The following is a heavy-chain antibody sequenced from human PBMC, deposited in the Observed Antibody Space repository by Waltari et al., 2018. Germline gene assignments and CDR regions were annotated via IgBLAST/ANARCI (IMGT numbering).Heavy chain of an antibody. V-gene: IGHV3-48*02. CDR3: VRDRHGDYLRYFDS. CDR1: GFTFSACS. Sequence: EVLLVESGGGLVQRGGSLSLSCAASGFTFSACSMNWVRQGPEKGLEWVAYISSSSSTTFYADSVEGRFSISRDNAKNSLYLQMNSLRDEDTAVYYCVRDRHGDYLRYFDSWGQGNLVTVSS. D-gene: IGHD4-17*01. CDR2: ISSSSSTT. J-gene: IGHJ4*02.